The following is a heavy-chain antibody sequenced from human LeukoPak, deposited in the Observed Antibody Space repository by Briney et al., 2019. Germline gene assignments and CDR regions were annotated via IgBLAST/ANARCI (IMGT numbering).Heavy chain of an antibody. V-gene: IGHV4-31*03. CDR1: GGSISSGGYY. D-gene: IGHD3-3*01. CDR2: IYYSGSA. J-gene: IGHJ4*02. Sequence: SETLSLTCTVSGGSISSGGYYWSWIRQHPGKGLEWIGYIYYSGSAYYNPSLKSRVTISVDTSKNQFSLKLSSVTAADTAVYYCARAGGFFSPFGYWGQGTLVTVSS. CDR3: ARAGGFFSPFGY.